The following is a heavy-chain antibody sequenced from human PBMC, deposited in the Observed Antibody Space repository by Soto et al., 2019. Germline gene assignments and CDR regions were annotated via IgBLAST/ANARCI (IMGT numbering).Heavy chain of an antibody. V-gene: IGHV4-34*01. Sequence: SETLSLTCAVSGGSLRGHYWSWIRQSPEKGLEWIGEINHSGFTNYNPTLKSRVTISRDASKNQFSLRLNSVTAADTAVYFCAYGSSSAWIDKWGQGTLVTVSS. CDR1: GGSLRGHY. J-gene: IGHJ4*02. CDR3: AYGSSSAWIDK. D-gene: IGHD6-25*01. CDR2: INHSGFT.